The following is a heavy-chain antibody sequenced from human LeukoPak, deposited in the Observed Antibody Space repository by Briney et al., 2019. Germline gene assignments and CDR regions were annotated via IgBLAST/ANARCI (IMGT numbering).Heavy chain of an antibody. CDR1: GYTFTSYG. D-gene: IGHD4/OR15-4a*01. CDR2: ISAYNGNT. CDR3: ATGLLTNSRLNFDY. J-gene: IGHJ4*02. V-gene: IGHV1-18*01. Sequence: EASVKVSCKASGYTFTSYGISWVRQAPGQGLEWMGWISAYNGNTNYAQKFQGRVTMTEDTSTDTAYMELSSLRSEDTAVYYCATGLLTNSRLNFDYWGQGTLVTVSS.